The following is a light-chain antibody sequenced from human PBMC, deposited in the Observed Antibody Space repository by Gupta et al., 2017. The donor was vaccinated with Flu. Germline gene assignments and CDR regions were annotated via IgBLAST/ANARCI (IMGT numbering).Light chain of an antibody. Sequence: QSALTQPPSASGSPGQPVTISCTGTSSDVGGYNFVSWYQQHPVKAPKLMIYEVNKRPSGVPARFSGSKSGNTASLTVSGLQAEDEADYYCSSYADRNNVIFGGGTKLTVL. J-gene: IGLJ2*01. CDR1: SSDVGGYNF. V-gene: IGLV2-8*01. CDR3: SSYADRNNVI. CDR2: EVN.